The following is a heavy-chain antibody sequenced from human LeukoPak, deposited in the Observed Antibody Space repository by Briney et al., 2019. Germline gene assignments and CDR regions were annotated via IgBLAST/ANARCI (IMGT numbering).Heavy chain of an antibody. CDR1: GGSISSYY. CDR3: ARCHSSGWSANYYYYGMDV. D-gene: IGHD6-19*01. Sequence: SETLSLTCTVSGGSISSYYWSWIRQPPGKGLEWIGYIYYSGSTNYNPSLKSRVTISVDTSKNKFSLKLSSVTAADTAVYYCARCHSSGWSANYYYYGMDVWGQGTTVTVSS. V-gene: IGHV4-59*08. CDR2: IYYSGST. J-gene: IGHJ6*02.